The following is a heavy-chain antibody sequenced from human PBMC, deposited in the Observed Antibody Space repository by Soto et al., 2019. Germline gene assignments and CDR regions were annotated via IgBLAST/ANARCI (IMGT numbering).Heavy chain of an antibody. Sequence: QVQLVESGGGLVKPGGSLRLSCAASGFTFSDYYMSWIRQAPGKGLEWVSYISSSGSTIYYADSVKGRFTISRDNAKNSLYQQMNSLRAEDTAVYYCARTMVRGVMTLQHYYYMDVWGKGTTVTVSS. V-gene: IGHV3-11*01. D-gene: IGHD3-10*01. CDR2: ISSSGSTI. CDR3: ARTMVRGVMTLQHYYYMDV. J-gene: IGHJ6*03. CDR1: GFTFSDYY.